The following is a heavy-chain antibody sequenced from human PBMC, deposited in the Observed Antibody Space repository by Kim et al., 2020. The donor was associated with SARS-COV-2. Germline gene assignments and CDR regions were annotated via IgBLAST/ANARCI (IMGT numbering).Heavy chain of an antibody. D-gene: IGHD3-3*02. Sequence: ASVKVSCKASGYTFTSYDIKWVRQAPGQGLEWMGWINPNNGKPPYAQGFKGRFAFSRDTSVSTAYLEIGGLKAEDTAFYFFAVASATFADASDVWGRGTM. CDR3: AVASATFADASDV. CDR1: GYTFTSYD. V-gene: IGHV7-4-1*01. CDR2: INPNNGKP. J-gene: IGHJ3*01.